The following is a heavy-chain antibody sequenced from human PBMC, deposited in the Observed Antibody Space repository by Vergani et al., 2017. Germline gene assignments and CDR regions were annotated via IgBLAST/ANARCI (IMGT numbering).Heavy chain of an antibody. J-gene: IGHJ4*02. Sequence: VQLVESGGGLIQPGGSLRLSCAASGFTVSSNYMSWVRQAPGKGLEWVAVIWYDGSNKYYADSVKGRFTISRDNSKNTLYLQMNSLRAEDTAVYYCARGGSSWYDLDYWGQGTLVTVSS. CDR3: ARGGSSWYDLDY. CDR2: IWYDGSNK. CDR1: GFTVSSNY. V-gene: IGHV3-33*08. D-gene: IGHD6-13*01.